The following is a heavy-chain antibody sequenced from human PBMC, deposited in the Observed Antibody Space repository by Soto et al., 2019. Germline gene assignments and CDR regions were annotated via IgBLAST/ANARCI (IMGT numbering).Heavy chain of an antibody. Sequence: PSETLSLTCTVSGGSISSSSYYWGCLRQPQGKELEWIGSIYYSGSTYSNPSLKSRVTISVDTSKNQFSLKLSSVTAADTAVYYCATVNYYGSGSYIVSGYYYYYMDVWGKGTTVTVSS. CDR1: GGSISSSSYY. D-gene: IGHD3-10*01. CDR3: ATVNYYGSGSYIVSGYYYYYMDV. V-gene: IGHV4-39*01. CDR2: IYYSGST. J-gene: IGHJ6*03.